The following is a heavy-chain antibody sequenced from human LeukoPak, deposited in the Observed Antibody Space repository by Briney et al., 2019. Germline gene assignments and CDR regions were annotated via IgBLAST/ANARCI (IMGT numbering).Heavy chain of an antibody. CDR2: IYYSGST. CDR3: AREIIGSSSPKGPDYYYYYYMDV. J-gene: IGHJ6*03. Sequence: SETLSLTCTVSGGSISSYYWSWIRQPPGKGLEWIGYIYYSGSTNYNPSLKSRVTISVDTSKNQFSLKLSSVTAADPAVYYCAREIIGSSSPKGPDYYYYYYMDVWGKGTTVTVSS. D-gene: IGHD6-6*01. CDR1: GGSISSYY. V-gene: IGHV4-59*01.